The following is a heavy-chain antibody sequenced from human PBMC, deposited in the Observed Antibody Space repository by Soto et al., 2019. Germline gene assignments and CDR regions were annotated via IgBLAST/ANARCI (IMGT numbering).Heavy chain of an antibody. J-gene: IGHJ4*02. V-gene: IGHV1-3*01. Sequence: ASVKVSCKASGYTLTTYPLHWVRQAPGQSLEWMGYITGASGDTRYSQKFHDRVTITRDTSANTAYLELNSLTSEDTAVYYCATALRFVDYLLKRWGQGTLVTVSS. CDR3: ATALRFVDYLLKR. D-gene: IGHD3-9*01. CDR2: ITGASGDT. CDR1: GYTLTTYP.